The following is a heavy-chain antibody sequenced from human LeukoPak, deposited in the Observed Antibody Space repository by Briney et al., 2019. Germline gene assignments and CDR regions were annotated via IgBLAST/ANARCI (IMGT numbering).Heavy chain of an antibody. V-gene: IGHV4-34*01. Sequence: SETLSLTCAVYGGSFSGYYWSWIRQPPGKGLEWIGEINHSGSTNYNPSLKSRVTISVDTSKNQFSLKLSSVTAADTAVYYCASGGSGYYGSGSYSQHIDYWGQGTLVTVSS. D-gene: IGHD3-10*01. CDR2: INHSGST. CDR3: ASGGSGYYGSGSYSQHIDY. J-gene: IGHJ4*02. CDR1: GGSFSGYY.